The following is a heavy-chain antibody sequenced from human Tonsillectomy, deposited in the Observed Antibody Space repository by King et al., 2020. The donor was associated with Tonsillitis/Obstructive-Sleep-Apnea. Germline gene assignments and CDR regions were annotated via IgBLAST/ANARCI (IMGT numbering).Heavy chain of an antibody. CDR3: ARDRGGRRWYYGY. Sequence: VQLVESGAEVKKPGSSVKVSCKASGGTFSSYAISWVRQAPGQGLEWMGGIIPIFGTAYYAQKFQGRVTITADESTSTAYMELRSLRSEGTAVYYCARDRGGRRWYYGYWGQGTLVTVSS. CDR1: GGTFSSYA. J-gene: IGHJ4*02. V-gene: IGHV1-69*01. CDR2: IIPIFGTA. D-gene: IGHD6-13*01.